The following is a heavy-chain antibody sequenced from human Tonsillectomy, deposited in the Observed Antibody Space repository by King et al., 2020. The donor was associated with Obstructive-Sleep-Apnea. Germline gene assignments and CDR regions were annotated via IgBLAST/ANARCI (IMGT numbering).Heavy chain of an antibody. CDR3: IRAPSGRAVAYYSDGMDV. Sequence: VQLVESGGGLVKPGGSLRLSCEASGFTFSIAWMSWVRQAPGKGLDCVGRIKSKIDGGTTDNASPVKGRFTISRDDSKNTVYLQMKSLKIEDTAEYYCIRAPSGRAVAYYSDGMDVWGQGTTVTVSS. D-gene: IGHD6-19*01. CDR1: GFTFSIAW. CDR2: IKSKIDGGTT. J-gene: IGHJ6*02. V-gene: IGHV3-15*01.